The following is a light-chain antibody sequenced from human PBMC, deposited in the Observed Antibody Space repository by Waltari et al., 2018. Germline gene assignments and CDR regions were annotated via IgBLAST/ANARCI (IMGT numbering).Light chain of an antibody. CDR3: QRYNSYANT. CDR1: QSITSW. Sequence: DIQMTQSPSTLSAFVGDRVTITCRASQSITSWLAWYQQRPGKAPTLLIYGASNLQSGVPSRFSGSGSGTEFTLTISSLQPDDFATYYCQRYNSYANTFGQGTKVDIK. V-gene: IGKV1-5*01. J-gene: IGKJ2*01. CDR2: GAS.